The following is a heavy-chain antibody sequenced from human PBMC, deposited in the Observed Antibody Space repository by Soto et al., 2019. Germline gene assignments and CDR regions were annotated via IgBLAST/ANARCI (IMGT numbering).Heavy chain of an antibody. CDR2: ISGTGDKT. V-gene: IGHV3-23*01. J-gene: IGHJ4*02. Sequence: EVQLLDSGGGLVQPGGSLTLSCAASGFIFSNYVMSWVRQAPGKGLEWVSSISGTGDKTDYADSVKGGFTISRDNSKNTLDLQMNSLRGEDTAVYYCAKPPIQLRTFDYWGQGSLVTVSS. D-gene: IGHD1-7*01. CDR3: AKPPIQLRTFDY. CDR1: GFIFSNYV.